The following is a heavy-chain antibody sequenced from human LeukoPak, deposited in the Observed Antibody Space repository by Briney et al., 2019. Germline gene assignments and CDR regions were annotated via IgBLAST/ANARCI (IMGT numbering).Heavy chain of an antibody. CDR1: GGSFSGYY. CDR2: INHSGST. D-gene: IGHD2-15*01. J-gene: IGHJ4*02. V-gene: IGHV4-34*01. Sequence: PSETLSLTCAVYGGSFSGYYWSWIRQPPGKGLEGMGEINHSGSTNYNPSLKSRVTISVDTSKNQFSLKLSSVTAADTAVYYCARAKRGYCSGGSCYHVGFFDYWGQGTLVTVSS. CDR3: ARAKRGYCSGGSCYHVGFFDY.